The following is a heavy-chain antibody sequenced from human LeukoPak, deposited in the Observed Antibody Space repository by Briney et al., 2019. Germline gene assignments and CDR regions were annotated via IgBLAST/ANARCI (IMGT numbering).Heavy chain of an antibody. CDR1: GFTFSGSA. J-gene: IGHJ4*02. Sequence: GGSLRLSCAASGFTFSGSAMHWVRQASGKGLEWVGRIRSKANSYATAYAASVKGRFTISRDDSKNTAYLQMNSLKTEDAAVYYCTRLDVRGYSHWGQGTLVTVSS. D-gene: IGHD5-12*01. CDR2: IRSKANSYAT. CDR3: TRLDVRGYSH. V-gene: IGHV3-73*01.